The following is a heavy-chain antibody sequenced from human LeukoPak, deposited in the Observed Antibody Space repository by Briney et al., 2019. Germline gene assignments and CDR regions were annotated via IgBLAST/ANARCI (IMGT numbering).Heavy chain of an antibody. J-gene: IGHJ4*02. CDR2: VNESGGT. D-gene: IGHD4-17*01. V-gene: IGHV4-34*01. Sequence: SETLSLTCAVYVDSFSNYHWNWIRQTPAKGMEWIGEVNESGGTNISPSLKSRVTISVDTSKNQFSLKLSSVTAADTALYYCARVPTVTFFDYWGQGTLVTVSS. CDR1: VDSFSNYH. CDR3: ARVPTVTFFDY.